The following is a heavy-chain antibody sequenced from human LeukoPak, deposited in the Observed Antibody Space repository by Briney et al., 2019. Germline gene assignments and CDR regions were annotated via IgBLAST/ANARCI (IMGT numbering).Heavy chain of an antibody. V-gene: IGHV4-30-4*01. J-gene: IGHJ4*02. D-gene: IGHD2-15*01. Sequence: PSETLSLTCTVSGGSISSGDYYWSWIRQPPGKGLAWIGYIYYSGSTYYNPSLKSRVTISVDTSKNQFSLKLSSVTAADTAVYYCARGYGSGLYYFDYWGQGTLVTVSS. CDR2: IYYSGST. CDR1: GGSISSGDYY. CDR3: ARGYGSGLYYFDY.